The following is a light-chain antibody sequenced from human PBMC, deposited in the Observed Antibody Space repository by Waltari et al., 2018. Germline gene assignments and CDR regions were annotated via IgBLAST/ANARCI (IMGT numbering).Light chain of an antibody. V-gene: IGKV3-11*01. CDR1: QSVTNY. CDR3: QQRSNWPRT. Sequence: EIVLTQSPDTLSLSPGERATLSCRASQSVTNYLAWYQQKPGQAPRGLIYSSSNRATGFPAVFSGSGSGTDFTLTISSLEPEDFAVYYCQQRSNWPRTFGQGTKVEVK. J-gene: IGKJ1*01. CDR2: SSS.